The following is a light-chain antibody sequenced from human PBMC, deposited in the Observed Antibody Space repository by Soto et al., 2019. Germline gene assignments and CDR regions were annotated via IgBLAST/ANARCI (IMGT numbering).Light chain of an antibody. CDR3: SSYTSSSTVV. Sequence: QSALPQPASVSGSPGQSITISCTGTSSDVGGYNYVSWYQQHPGKAPKLMIYDVSNRPSGVSNRFSGSKSGNTASLTISGLQAEDEADYYCSSYTSSSTVVFGGGTKLTAL. CDR1: SSDVGGYNY. CDR2: DVS. V-gene: IGLV2-14*01. J-gene: IGLJ2*01.